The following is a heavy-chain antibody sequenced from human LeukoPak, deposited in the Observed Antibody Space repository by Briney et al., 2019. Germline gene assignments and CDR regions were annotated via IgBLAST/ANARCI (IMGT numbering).Heavy chain of an antibody. J-gene: IGHJ4*02. CDR3: AKDRVIAGAGEIDY. V-gene: IGHV3-30*02. CDR1: GFIFSSYG. D-gene: IGHD6-13*01. Sequence: PGGSLRLSCVASGFIFSSYGMHWVRQAPGKGLEWVALIRYDESNNCYADSVKGRFTISRDNSKNTLYLQMNSLRAEDTALYYCAKDRVIAGAGEIDYWGQGTLVTVSS. CDR2: IRYDESNN.